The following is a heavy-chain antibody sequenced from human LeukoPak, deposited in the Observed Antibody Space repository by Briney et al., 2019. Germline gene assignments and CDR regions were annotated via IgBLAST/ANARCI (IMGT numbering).Heavy chain of an antibody. D-gene: IGHD3-10*01. CDR1: GYSISSGYY. Sequence: SETLSLTCTVSGYSISSGYYWGWIRQPPGKGLEWIGSIYHSGSTYYNPPLKSRVTISVDTSKNQFSLKLSSVTAADTAVYYCARGDGSGSYYNPPYYMDVWGKGTTVTVSS. CDR2: IYHSGST. CDR3: ARGDGSGSYYNPPYYMDV. J-gene: IGHJ6*03. V-gene: IGHV4-38-2*02.